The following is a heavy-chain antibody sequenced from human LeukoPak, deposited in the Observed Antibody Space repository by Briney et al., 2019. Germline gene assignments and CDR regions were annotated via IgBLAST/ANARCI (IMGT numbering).Heavy chain of an antibody. CDR3: AKDFRPTTASSFDY. CDR1: GFTFSDYG. Sequence: GGSLRLSCAASGFTFSDYGMHWVRQAPGKGLEWLAVISYDGSYKYYADSVKGRFTISRDKFQNTLNLQMNSLRDEDTAVYYCAKDFRPTTASSFDYWGQGTLVTVSS. CDR2: ISYDGSYK. J-gene: IGHJ4*02. V-gene: IGHV3-30*18. D-gene: IGHD5-12*01.